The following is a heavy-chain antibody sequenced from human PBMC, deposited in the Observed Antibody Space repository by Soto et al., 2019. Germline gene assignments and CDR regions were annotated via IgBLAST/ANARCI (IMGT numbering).Heavy chain of an antibody. Sequence: QVQLVQSGADVKKPGASVKVSCKASGYTFTNYGISWVRQAPGQGLEWMGWINAHQGNTNYAQKVQGRVTMTTETSSRTAYMELRSLRSDDTAVYYCARVKAYYDVLTGIQFDSWGQGTLVTVSS. V-gene: IGHV1-18*01. CDR3: ARVKAYYDVLTGIQFDS. CDR2: INAHQGNT. D-gene: IGHD3-9*01. CDR1: GYTFTNYG. J-gene: IGHJ4*02.